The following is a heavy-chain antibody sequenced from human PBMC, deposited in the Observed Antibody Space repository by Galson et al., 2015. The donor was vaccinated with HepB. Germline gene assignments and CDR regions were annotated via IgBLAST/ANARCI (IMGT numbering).Heavy chain of an antibody. CDR3: ARDAPNGDYKDY. D-gene: IGHD4-17*01. V-gene: IGHV1-46*01. J-gene: IGHJ4*02. CDR2: INPSGGST. CDR1: GSTFTSYY. Sequence: SVKVSCKASGSTFTSYYMHWVRQAPGQGLEWMGIINPSGGSTSYAQKFQGRVTMTRDTSTSTVYMELSSLRSEDTAVYYCARDAPNGDYKDYWGQGTLVTVSS.